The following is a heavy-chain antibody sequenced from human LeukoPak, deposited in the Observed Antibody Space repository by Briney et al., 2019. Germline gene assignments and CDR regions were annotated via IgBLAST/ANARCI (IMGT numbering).Heavy chain of an antibody. J-gene: IGHJ6*04. CDR2: INSAGRST. CDR3: VKHLGYHIHYIDLDV. V-gene: IGHV3-74*01. D-gene: IGHD5-12*01. CDR1: GFTCSSHL. Sequence: PGGSLRLSCAASGFTCSSHLISWVRQAPGKGLVWVSRINSAGRSTTYADSVKGRFTISRENVNVTLYLQSDSLTVEDTPVYSCVKHLGYHIHYIDLDVWGTGTTVTVSS.